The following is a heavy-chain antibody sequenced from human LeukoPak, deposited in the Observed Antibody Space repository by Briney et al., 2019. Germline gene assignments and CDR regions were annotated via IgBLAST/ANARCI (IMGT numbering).Heavy chain of an antibody. Sequence: SETLSLTCAVYGGSFSGYYWSWIRQPPGKGLEWIGEINHSGSTNYNPSLKSRVTISVDTSKNQFSLKLSSVTAADTAVYYRARGHTGGVPFDYWGQGTLVTVSS. CDR3: ARGHTGGVPFDY. V-gene: IGHV4-34*01. CDR2: INHSGST. CDR1: GGSFSGYY. D-gene: IGHD2-8*02. J-gene: IGHJ4*02.